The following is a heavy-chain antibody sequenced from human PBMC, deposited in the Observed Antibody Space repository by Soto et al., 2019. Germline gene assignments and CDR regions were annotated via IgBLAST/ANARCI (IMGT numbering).Heavy chain of an antibody. D-gene: IGHD3-22*01. V-gene: IGHV1-69*06. J-gene: IGHJ5*02. CDR2: IIPIFGTA. Sequence: QVQLVQSGAEVKKPGSSVKVSCKASGGTFSSYAISWVRQAPGQGLEWMGGIIPIFGTANYAQKFQGRVTITADKSTSTAYMELSSRRSEDTAVYYWAREARSSGYSGWFDPWGQGTLVTVSS. CDR3: AREARSSGYSGWFDP. CDR1: GGTFSSYA.